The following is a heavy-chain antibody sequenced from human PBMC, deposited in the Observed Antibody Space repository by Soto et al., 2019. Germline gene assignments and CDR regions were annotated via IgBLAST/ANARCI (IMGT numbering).Heavy chain of an antibody. J-gene: IGHJ5*02. CDR2: IYQSGST. V-gene: IGHV4-30-2*01. CDR1: GAPITSGAYS. D-gene: IGHD2-21*02. CDR3: ARDMSGCSSSDCYLSGWFDP. Sequence: SETLSLTCTFSGAPITSGAYSWSWTRQPPGKGLEWIGFIYQSGSTHYNPSLKSRVTISVDRSKNHFSLQLTSLTAADTAVYYCARDMSGCSSSDCYLSGWFDPWGPGTLVTVSS.